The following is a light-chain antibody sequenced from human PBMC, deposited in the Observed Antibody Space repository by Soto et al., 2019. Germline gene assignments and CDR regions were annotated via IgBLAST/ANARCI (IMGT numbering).Light chain of an antibody. CDR2: APS. J-gene: IGKJ1*01. CDR1: QSISSY. CDR3: QQSYSTLWM. V-gene: IGKV1-39*01. Sequence: DIQMTQSPSSLSASVGDRVTITCRASQSISSYLNWYQQKPGKAPKLLIYAPSILQSGVPLRFSGSGSVTDFTLTISRLQPADFASYSCQQSYSTLWMFGQGTKVDIK.